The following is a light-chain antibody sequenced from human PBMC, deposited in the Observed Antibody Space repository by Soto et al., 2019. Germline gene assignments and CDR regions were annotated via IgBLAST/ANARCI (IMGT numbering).Light chain of an antibody. Sequence: ESVLTQSPATLSLSPGERATLSCRASPSVSNSLAWYQHKPGQAPRLLIYDASNRATGVPTRFSGSGSGTDFTLTISSLGAEDFAVYYCQQRNQWPPVTFGGGTRVEIK. J-gene: IGKJ4*01. CDR1: PSVSNS. V-gene: IGKV3-11*01. CDR2: DAS. CDR3: QQRNQWPPVT.